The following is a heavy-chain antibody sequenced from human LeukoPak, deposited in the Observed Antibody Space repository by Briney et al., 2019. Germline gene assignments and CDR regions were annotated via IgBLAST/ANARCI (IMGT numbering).Heavy chain of an antibody. J-gene: IGHJ4*02. CDR2: INHSGST. V-gene: IGHV4-34*01. CDR3: ARVPRSGSYSSY. Sequence: GSLRLSCAASGFTFSSYAMSWVRQAPGKGLEGVGEINHSGSTNYNPSLKSRVTISVDTSKNQFSLKLSSVTAADTAVYYCARVPRSGSYSSYWGQGNLVTVSS. CDR1: GFTFSSYA. D-gene: IGHD1-26*01.